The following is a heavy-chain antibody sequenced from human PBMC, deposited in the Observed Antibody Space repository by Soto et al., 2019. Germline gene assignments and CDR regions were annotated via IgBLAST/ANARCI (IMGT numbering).Heavy chain of an antibody. D-gene: IGHD3-22*01. Sequence: SVKVSCKASGGTFSSYAISWVRQAPGQGLEWMGGIIPIFGTANYAQKFQGRVTITADESTSTAYMELSSLRSEDPAVYYCARCGGGDSSGSYNAFDIWGQGTMVTVSS. J-gene: IGHJ3*02. CDR2: IIPIFGTA. V-gene: IGHV1-69*13. CDR1: GGTFSSYA. CDR3: ARCGGGDSSGSYNAFDI.